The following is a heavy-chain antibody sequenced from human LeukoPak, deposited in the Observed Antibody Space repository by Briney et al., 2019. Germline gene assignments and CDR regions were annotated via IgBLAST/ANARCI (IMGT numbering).Heavy chain of an antibody. CDR3: AKGITGTGSYSVADY. V-gene: IGHV3-23*01. CDR1: GFTFSSYG. Sequence: GGSLRLSCEASGFTFSSYGMSWVRQAQGKGLEWVSAISESGGSTFYADSVKGRFTISRDNSKNTLYLQMNSLRAEDTAVYYCAKGITGTGSYSVADYWGQGILVTVSS. CDR2: ISESGGST. J-gene: IGHJ4*02. D-gene: IGHD1-26*01.